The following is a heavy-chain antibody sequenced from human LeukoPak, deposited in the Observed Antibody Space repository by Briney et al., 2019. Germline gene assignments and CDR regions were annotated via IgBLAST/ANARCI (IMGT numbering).Heavy chain of an antibody. V-gene: IGHV4-34*01. CDR1: GGSFSGYY. D-gene: IGHD5-24*01. J-gene: IGHJ5*02. CDR2: INHSGST. Sequence: SETLSLTCAVYGGSFSGYYWSWIRQPPGKGLEWIGEINHSGSTNYNPSLKSRVTISVDTSKNQFSLKLSSATAADTAVYYCARARGVWYPYNNWFDPWGQGTLVTVSS. CDR3: ARARGVWYPYNNWFDP.